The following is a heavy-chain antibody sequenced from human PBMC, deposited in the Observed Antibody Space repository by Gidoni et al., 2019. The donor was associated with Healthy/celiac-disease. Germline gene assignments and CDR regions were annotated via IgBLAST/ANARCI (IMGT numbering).Heavy chain of an antibody. CDR3: AKDRWEDQQQLVPRDDAFDI. Sequence: EVQLLESGGGLVQPGGSLRLSCAASGFTFSSYAMSWVRQAPGKGLEWVSAISGSGGSTYYADSVKGRFTISRDNSKNTLYLQMNSLRAEDTAVYYCAKDRWEDQQQLVPRDDAFDIWGQGTMVTVSS. D-gene: IGHD6-13*01. CDR2: ISGSGGST. J-gene: IGHJ3*02. V-gene: IGHV3-23*01. CDR1: GFTFSSYA.